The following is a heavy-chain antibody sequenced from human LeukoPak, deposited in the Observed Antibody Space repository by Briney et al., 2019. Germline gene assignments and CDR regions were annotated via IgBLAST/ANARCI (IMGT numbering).Heavy chain of an antibody. Sequence: ASVKVSCKVSRYSLTDLSMHWVRQAPGKGLEWMGGYDPEHEETIYAQKFQGRVTMTEDTSSDTAYMELSSLRSEDTAVYYCITPLGYCSSASCRHGMDVWGQGTTVIVS. D-gene: IGHD2-2*01. CDR2: YDPEHEET. CDR3: ITPLGYCSSASCRHGMDV. J-gene: IGHJ6*02. V-gene: IGHV1-24*01. CDR1: RYSLTDLS.